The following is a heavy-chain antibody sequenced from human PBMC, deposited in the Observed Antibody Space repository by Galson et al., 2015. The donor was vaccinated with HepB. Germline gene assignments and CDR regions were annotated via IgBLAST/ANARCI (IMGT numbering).Heavy chain of an antibody. CDR1: GYSFSDYY. D-gene: IGHD2-15*01. CDR3: ARTTRDTAWFDS. J-gene: IGHJ5*01. CDR2: INPNRGGT. Sequence: SVKVSCKAFGYSFSDYYIHWVRQAPGQGLEWMGRINPNRGGTNYAQKFRGRITMTRDTSIRTAYMEMTRLTSDDTAVYFCARTTRDTAWFDSWGQGTLVTVSS. V-gene: IGHV1-2*06.